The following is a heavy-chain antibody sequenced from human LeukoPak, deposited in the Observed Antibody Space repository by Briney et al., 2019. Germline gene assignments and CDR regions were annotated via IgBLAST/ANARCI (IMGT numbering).Heavy chain of an antibody. CDR3: ARLFSPLTMVRGGGDAFDI. Sequence: KSSETLSLTCTVSGGSISSSSYYWGWIRQPPGKGLEWIGSMSYSGSTYYNPSLKSRVTISVATSKNQFSLKLSSVTAADTAVYYCARLFSPLTMVRGGGDAFDIWGQGTMVTVSS. CDR1: GGSISSSSYY. J-gene: IGHJ3*02. CDR2: MSYSGST. D-gene: IGHD3-10*01. V-gene: IGHV4-39*01.